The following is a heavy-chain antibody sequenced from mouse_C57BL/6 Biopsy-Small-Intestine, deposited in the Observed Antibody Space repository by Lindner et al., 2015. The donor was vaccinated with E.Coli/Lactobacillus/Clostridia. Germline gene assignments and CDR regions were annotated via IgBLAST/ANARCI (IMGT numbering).Heavy chain of an antibody. CDR1: GYTFTGYW. V-gene: IGHV1-9*01. Sequence: VQLQESGAELMKPGASVKFSCKATGYTFTGYWIEWVKQRPGHGLEWIGENVPGGGNTNYNEKFKGKATLTADTFSNTVFMQLNSLTTEDSAIYYCARRFGNSYYFDYWGQGTTLTVSS. J-gene: IGHJ2*01. CDR3: ARRFGNSYYFDY. CDR2: NVPGGGNT. D-gene: IGHD2-1*01.